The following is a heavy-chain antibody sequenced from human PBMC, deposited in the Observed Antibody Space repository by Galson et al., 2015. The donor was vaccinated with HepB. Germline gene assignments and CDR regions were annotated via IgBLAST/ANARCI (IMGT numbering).Heavy chain of an antibody. CDR1: GFTLTDHG. J-gene: IGHJ3*02. Sequence: SLRLSCAPSGFTLTDHGMHWVRRAPGKGLEWVAVIWHDGSKTIYVDSVKGRFTISRDNSKHTLYLQVNGLRAEDTAVYYCARLRNGFDIWGQGTRVTVSS. CDR2: IWHDGSKT. V-gene: IGHV3-33*01. CDR3: ARLRNGFDI.